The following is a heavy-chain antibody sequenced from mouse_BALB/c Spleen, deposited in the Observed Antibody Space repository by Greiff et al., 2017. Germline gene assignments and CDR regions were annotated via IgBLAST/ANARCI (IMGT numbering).Heavy chain of an antibody. CDR3: TSGRDDWYFDV. J-gene: IGHJ1*01. D-gene: IGHD1-1*02. CDR1: GYTFTSYW. V-gene: IGHV1-69*02. Sequence: VQLQQSGAELVRPGASVKLSCKASGYTFTSYWINWVKQRPGQGLEWIGNIYPSDSYTNYNQKFKDKATLTVDKSSSTAYMQLSSPTSEDSAVYYCTSGRDDWYFDVWGAGTTVTVSS. CDR2: IYPSDSYT.